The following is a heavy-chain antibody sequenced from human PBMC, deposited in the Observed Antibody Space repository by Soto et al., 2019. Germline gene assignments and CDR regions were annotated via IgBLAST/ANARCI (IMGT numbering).Heavy chain of an antibody. Sequence: ASVKVSCKASGYTFTSYYMHWVRQAPGQGLEWMGIINPSGGSTSYAQKFQGRVTMTRDTSTSTVYMELSSLRSEDTAVYYCARVYLYYDFWSGYSDKFYFDYWGQGTLVTVSS. CDR1: GYTFTSYY. CDR2: INPSGGST. CDR3: ARVYLYYDFWSGYSDKFYFDY. J-gene: IGHJ4*02. V-gene: IGHV1-46*01. D-gene: IGHD3-3*01.